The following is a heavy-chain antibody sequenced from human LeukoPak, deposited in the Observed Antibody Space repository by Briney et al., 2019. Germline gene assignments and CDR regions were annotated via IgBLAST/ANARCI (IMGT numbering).Heavy chain of an antibody. D-gene: IGHD7-27*01. CDR3: AQDTTTGDLKS. CDR1: GYSISSGYL. V-gene: IGHV4-38-2*02. CDR2: IYHSGST. J-gene: IGHJ4*02. Sequence: SETLSLTCTVSGYSISSGYLWAWIRQPPGKGLEWIGSIYHSGSTYYNPSLKSRVTISVDTSKNQFSLKLSSVTAADTAVYYCAQDTTTGDLKSWGQGTLVTVSS.